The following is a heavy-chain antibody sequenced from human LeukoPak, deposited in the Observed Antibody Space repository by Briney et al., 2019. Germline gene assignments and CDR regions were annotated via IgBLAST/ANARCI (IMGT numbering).Heavy chain of an antibody. Sequence: GGSLRLSCAASGFIFSNFWMSWVRQAPGKGPEWVADIKQDGSKKYYVDSVKGRFTISRDNAKNSLYLQLNSLRAEDTAVYYCAIVKPKGYPFDYWGQGTLVTVSS. CDR3: AIVKPKGYPFDY. J-gene: IGHJ4*02. CDR1: GFIFSNFW. V-gene: IGHV3-7*03. CDR2: IKQDGSKK. D-gene: IGHD2-15*01.